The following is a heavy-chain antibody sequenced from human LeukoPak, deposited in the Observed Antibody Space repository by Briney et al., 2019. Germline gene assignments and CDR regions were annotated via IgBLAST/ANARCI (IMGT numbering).Heavy chain of an antibody. CDR2: ISSSGSTI. J-gene: IGHJ6*02. CDR3: ARDGSGYSDEDYYYGMDV. D-gene: IGHD5-12*01. V-gene: IGHV3-48*03. CDR1: GFTFSSYE. Sequence: GGSLRLSCAASGFTFSSYEMNWVRQAPGKGLEWVSYISSSGSTIYYADSVKGRFTISRDNAKNSLYLQMNSLRAEDTAVYYCARDGSGYSDEDYYYGMDVWGQGTTVTVSS.